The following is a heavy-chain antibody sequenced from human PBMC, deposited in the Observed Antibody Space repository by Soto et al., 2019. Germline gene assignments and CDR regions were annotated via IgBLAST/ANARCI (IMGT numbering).Heavy chain of an antibody. CDR2: ISYDGSNK. J-gene: IGHJ4*02. Sequence: VQLVESGGGVVQPGRSLRLSCAASGFTFSSYAMHWVRQAPGKGLEWVAVISYDGSNKYYADSVKGRFTISRDNSKNTLYLQMNSLRAEDTAVYYCASIAVAGDYWGQGTLVTVSS. CDR1: GFTFSSYA. CDR3: ASIAVAGDY. D-gene: IGHD6-19*01. V-gene: IGHV3-30-3*01.